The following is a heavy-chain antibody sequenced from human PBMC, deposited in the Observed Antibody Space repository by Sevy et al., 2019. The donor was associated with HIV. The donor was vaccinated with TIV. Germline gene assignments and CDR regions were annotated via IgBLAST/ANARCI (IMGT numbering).Heavy chain of an antibody. Sequence: SETLSLTCAVSGYSISSGYYWGWIRQPPGKGLEWSGSIYHSGSTYYNPSLKSRVTISVDTSKNQFSLKLSSVTAADTAVYYCARDGFYYDSSGYYQFYYYYYYMDVWGKGTTVTVSS. D-gene: IGHD3-22*01. CDR3: ARDGFYYDSSGYYQFYYYYYYMDV. CDR2: IYHSGST. CDR1: GYSISSGYY. V-gene: IGHV4-38-2*02. J-gene: IGHJ6*03.